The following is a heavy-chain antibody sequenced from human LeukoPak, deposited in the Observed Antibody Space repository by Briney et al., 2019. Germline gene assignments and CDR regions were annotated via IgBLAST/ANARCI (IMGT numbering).Heavy chain of an antibody. CDR3: ASRRGVTTPPHFDY. J-gene: IGHJ4*02. V-gene: IGHV1-69*13. Sequence: SVKVSCKASGYTFTGYYMHWVRQAPGQGLEWMGGIIPIFGTANYAQKFQGRVTITADESTNTAYMELSSLRSEDTAVYYCASRRGVTTPPHFDYWGQGTLVTVSS. CDR2: IIPIFGTA. D-gene: IGHD4-17*01. CDR1: GYTFTGYY.